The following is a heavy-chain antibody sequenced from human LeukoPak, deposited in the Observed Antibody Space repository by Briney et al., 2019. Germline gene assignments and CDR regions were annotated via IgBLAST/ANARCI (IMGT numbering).Heavy chain of an antibody. Sequence: SDTLSLTCTVSGGSINSNFYTWIRQPPGKGLEWIGNIYDSGSAKYNPSLKSRVTISGDTSKNQVSLKLTSVTAADTAVYFCTRHRDYYDTWGPGTLVTVSS. CDR2: IYDSGSA. V-gene: IGHV4-59*08. D-gene: IGHD3-22*01. CDR1: GGSINSNF. CDR3: TRHRDYYDT. J-gene: IGHJ4*02.